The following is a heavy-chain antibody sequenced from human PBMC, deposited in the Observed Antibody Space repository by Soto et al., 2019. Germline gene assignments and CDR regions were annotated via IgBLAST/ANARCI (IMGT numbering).Heavy chain of an antibody. CDR2: IYYSGST. V-gene: IGHV4-31*03. J-gene: IGHJ4*02. CDR1: GGSISSGGYY. CDR3: ATQKLTISSSGWPFDY. Sequence: ASETLSLTCTVSGGSISSGGYYWSWIRPHPGKGLEWIGYIYYSGSTYYNPSLKSRVTISVDTSKNQFSLKLSSVTAADTAVYYCATQKLTISSSGWPFDYWGQGTLVTVSS. D-gene: IGHD6-19*01.